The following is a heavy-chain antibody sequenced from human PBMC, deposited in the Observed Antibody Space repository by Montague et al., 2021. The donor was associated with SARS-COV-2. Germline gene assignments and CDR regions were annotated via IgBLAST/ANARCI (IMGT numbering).Heavy chain of an antibody. D-gene: IGHD2-2*02. CDR3: ASLTLGYCSSTSCYSDWFDP. J-gene: IGHJ5*02. CDR1: GGSLSGYY. CDR2: INHSGST. V-gene: IGHV4-34*01. Sequence: SETLSLTCAVYGGSLSGYYWSWIRQPPGKGLEWIGEINHSGSTNYNPSLKSRVTISGDTSKNQFSLKLSSVTAADTAVYYCASLTLGYCSSTSCYSDWFDPWGQGTLVTVSS.